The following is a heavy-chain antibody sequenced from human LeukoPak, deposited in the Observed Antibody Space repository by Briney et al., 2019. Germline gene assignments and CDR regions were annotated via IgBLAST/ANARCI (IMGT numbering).Heavy chain of an antibody. CDR1: GFTFSSYW. J-gene: IGHJ6*03. D-gene: IGHD2-21*01. CDR2: ISSSTSQFSSSRTYT. CDR3: ARVIESYDYMDV. V-gene: IGHV3-21*01. Sequence: PGGSLRLSCAASGFTFSSYWMSWVRQAPGKGLEWVSFISSSTSQFSSSRTYTYYADSVQGRFTISRDNSKNSLSLQMDNLRADDTAIYFCARVIESYDYMDVWGQGTTVIVPS.